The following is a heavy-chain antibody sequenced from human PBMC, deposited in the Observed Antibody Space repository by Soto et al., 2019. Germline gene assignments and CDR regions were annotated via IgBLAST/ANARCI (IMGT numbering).Heavy chain of an antibody. V-gene: IGHV3-23*01. CDR3: AKPRLRDYYYAMDV. J-gene: IGHJ6*02. CDR1: GFTFGSYA. CDR2: ISGGGTTT. Sequence: GGSLRLSCAASGFTFGSYAMSWVRQAPGKGLEWVSVISGGGTTTYYADSVKGRFTISRDNSKNTLYLQTNSLRDEDTAVYYCAKPRLRDYYYAMDVWGQGTTVTVSS. D-gene: IGHD4-17*01.